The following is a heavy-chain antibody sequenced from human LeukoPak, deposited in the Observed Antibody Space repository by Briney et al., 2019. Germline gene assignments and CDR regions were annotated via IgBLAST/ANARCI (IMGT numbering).Heavy chain of an antibody. Sequence: SETLSLTCAVYGGSFSGYYRSWIRQPPGKGLEWIGKINHSGSTNYNPSLKSRVTISVDTSKNQFSLKLSSVTAADTAVYYCARARVNYYGSGTYNYWGQGTLVTVSS. D-gene: IGHD3-10*01. CDR1: GGSFSGYY. V-gene: IGHV4-34*01. J-gene: IGHJ4*02. CDR2: INHSGST. CDR3: ARARVNYYGSGTYNY.